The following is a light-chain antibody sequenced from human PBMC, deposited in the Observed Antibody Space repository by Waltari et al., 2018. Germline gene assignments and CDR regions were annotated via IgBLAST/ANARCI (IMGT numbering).Light chain of an antibody. V-gene: IGLV1-47*01. CDR3: AAWDDSLSGVV. J-gene: IGLJ2*01. Sequence: QSVLTQPPSASGTPGQRVTISCSGISSNLRSNYVYWYQPHPGTAPNLLIYRNNQRPSGVPDRFSGSKSGTSASLAISGLRSEDEADYYCAAWDDSLSGVVFGGGTKLTVL. CDR1: SSNLRSNY. CDR2: RNN.